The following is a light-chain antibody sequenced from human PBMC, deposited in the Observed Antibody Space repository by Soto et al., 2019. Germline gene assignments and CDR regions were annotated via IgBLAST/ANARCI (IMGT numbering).Light chain of an antibody. V-gene: IGKV1-5*01. CDR1: QSISSW. CDR3: QQYNSSSLT. Sequence: DIQMTQSPSTLSASVGDKVTITCRASQSISSWLAWYQQKPGKAPKLLIYDASSFESGVPSRFSGSGSGTEFTLTISSLQPDDFATYYCQQYNSSSLTFGGGTKVDIK. CDR2: DAS. J-gene: IGKJ4*01.